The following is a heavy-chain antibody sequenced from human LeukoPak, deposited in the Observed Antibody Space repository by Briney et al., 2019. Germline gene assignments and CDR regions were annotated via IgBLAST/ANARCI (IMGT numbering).Heavy chain of an antibody. D-gene: IGHD3-22*01. V-gene: IGHV4-39*07. Sequence: SETLSLTCTVSGGSISSSSYYWGWIRQPPGKGLEWIGSIYYSGSTYYNPSLKSRVTISVDTSKNQFSLKLSSVTAADTAVYYCARRDTYYYDSSGYMGAFDIWGQGTMVTVSS. CDR2: IYYSGST. J-gene: IGHJ3*02. CDR3: ARRDTYYYDSSGYMGAFDI. CDR1: GGSISSSSYY.